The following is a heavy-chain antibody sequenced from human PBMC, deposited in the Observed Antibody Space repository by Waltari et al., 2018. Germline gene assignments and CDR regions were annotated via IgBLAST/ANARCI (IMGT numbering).Heavy chain of an antibody. CDR3: ARGRVASPFQH. CDR2: INHSGST. D-gene: IGHD5-12*01. V-gene: IGHV4-34*01. CDR1: GGSFSGYY. J-gene: IGHJ1*01. Sequence: QVQLQQWGAGLLKPSETLSLTCAVYGGSFSGYYWSWIRQPPGKGLEWIGEINHSGSTNYNPSLKSRVTISVDTSKNQFSLKLSSVTAADTAVYYCARGRVASPFQHWGQGTLVTVSS.